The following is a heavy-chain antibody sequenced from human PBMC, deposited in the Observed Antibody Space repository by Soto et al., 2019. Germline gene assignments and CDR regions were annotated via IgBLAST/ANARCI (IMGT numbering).Heavy chain of an antibody. D-gene: IGHD3-22*01. V-gene: IGHV4-39*01. CDR1: GGSISSSSYY. CDR3: ASTYYYDSSGYWPAFGFDY. J-gene: IGHJ4*02. Sequence: SETLCLTCTVSGGSISSSSYYWGWIRQPPGKGLEWIGSIYYSGSTYYNPSLKSRVTISVDTSKNQFSLKLSSVTAADTAVYYCASTYYYDSSGYWPAFGFDYWGQGTLVTVSS. CDR2: IYYSGST.